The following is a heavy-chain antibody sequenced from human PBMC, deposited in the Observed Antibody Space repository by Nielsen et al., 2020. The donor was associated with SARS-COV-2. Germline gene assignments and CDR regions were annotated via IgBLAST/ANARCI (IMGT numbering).Heavy chain of an antibody. CDR1: GFTFSSYW. CDR3: ARFFAGYFDY. Sequence: GESLKISCAASGFTFSSYWMTWVRQAPGKGLEWVANINQDGSETYYVDSVKGRFTISRDNAKNSLYLQMNSLRAEDTAVYYCARFFAGYFDYWGQGTLVTVSS. CDR2: INQDGSET. J-gene: IGHJ4*02. D-gene: IGHD3-3*01. V-gene: IGHV3-7*03.